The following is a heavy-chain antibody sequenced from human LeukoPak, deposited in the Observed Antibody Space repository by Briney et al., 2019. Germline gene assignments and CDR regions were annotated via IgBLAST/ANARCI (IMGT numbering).Heavy chain of an antibody. J-gene: IGHJ4*02. CDR3: ARGLDCRSTSCYLDT. CDR2: ISYDGSNK. Sequence: QPGRSLRLSCAASGFTFSSYAMHWVRQAPGKGLEWVAVISYDGSNKYYADSVKGRFTISRDNAKNSLYLQMNSLGAEDTAVYYCARGLDCRSTSCYLDTWGQGTLVTVSS. D-gene: IGHD2-2*01. CDR1: GFTFSSYA. V-gene: IGHV3-30*07.